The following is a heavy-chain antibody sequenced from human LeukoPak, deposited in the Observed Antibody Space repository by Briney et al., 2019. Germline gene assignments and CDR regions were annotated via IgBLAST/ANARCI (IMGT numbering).Heavy chain of an antibody. D-gene: IGHD5-24*01. CDR3: ARVGEMATINY. V-gene: IGHV4-59*01. CDR1: GGSISSYY. J-gene: IGHJ4*02. Sequence: SETLSLTCTVSGGSISSYYWSWIRQPPGKGLEWIGYTYYSGSTNYNPSLKSRVTISVDTSKNQFSLKLSSVTAADMAVYYCARVGEMATINYWGQGTLVTVSS. CDR2: TYYSGST.